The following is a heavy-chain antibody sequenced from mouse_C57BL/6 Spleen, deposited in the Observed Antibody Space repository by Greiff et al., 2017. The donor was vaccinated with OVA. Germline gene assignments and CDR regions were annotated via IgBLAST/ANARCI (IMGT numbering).Heavy chain of an antibody. CDR3: AREGGNHTDYYAMDY. CDR1: GFTFSSYA. D-gene: IGHD2-1*01. CDR2: ISDGGSYT. V-gene: IGHV5-4*01. Sequence: EVMLVESGGGLVKPGGSLKLSCAASGFTFSSYAMSWVRQTPEKRLEWVATISDGGSYTYYPDNVKGRFTISRDNAKNKLYLQMSHLKSEDTAMYYCAREGGNHTDYYAMDYWGQGTSVTVSS. J-gene: IGHJ4*01.